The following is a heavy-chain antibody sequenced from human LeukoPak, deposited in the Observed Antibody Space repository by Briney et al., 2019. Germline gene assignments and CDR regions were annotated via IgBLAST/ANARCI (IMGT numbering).Heavy chain of an antibody. CDR3: AKPYIVVVPAAKGNAFDI. Sequence: GGSLRLSCAASGFTFSSYWMHWVRQAPGKGLEWVSYISSSSSTIYYADSVKGRFTISRDNAKNSLYLQMNSLRAEDTAVYYCAKPYIVVVPAAKGNAFDIWGQGTMVTVSS. V-gene: IGHV3-48*04. J-gene: IGHJ3*02. D-gene: IGHD2-2*01. CDR2: ISSSSSTI. CDR1: GFTFSSYW.